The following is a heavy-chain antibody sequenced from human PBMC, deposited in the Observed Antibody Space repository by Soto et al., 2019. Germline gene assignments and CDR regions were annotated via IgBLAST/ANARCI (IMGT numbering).Heavy chain of an antibody. D-gene: IGHD3-3*01. Sequence: GPTLVNPTQTLTLTCTFSGFSLSTSGVGVGWIRQPPGKALEWLALIYWNDDKRYSPSLKSRLTITKDTSKNQVVLTMTNMDPVDTATYYCAHSRFLEWLLFGTGGDYGMDVWGQGTTVTVSS. V-gene: IGHV2-5*01. CDR3: AHSRFLEWLLFGTGGDYGMDV. J-gene: IGHJ6*02. CDR1: GFSLSTSGVG. CDR2: IYWNDDK.